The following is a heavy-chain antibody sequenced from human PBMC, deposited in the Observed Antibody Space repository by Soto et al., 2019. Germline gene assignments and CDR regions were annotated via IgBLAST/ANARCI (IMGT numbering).Heavy chain of an antibody. D-gene: IGHD5-12*01. Sequence: SQTLPLTCAVVDGTFSDYDCSWIRQPPGKGLEWIGEINHSGSTNYNPSLKSRVTISVDTSKIQFSLKLSSVTAADTSVYYCARHELSGYDLPFAFWGKGTLVTVSP. CDR2: INHSGST. CDR1: DGTFSDYD. J-gene: IGHJ4*02. CDR3: ARHELSGYDLPFAF. V-gene: IGHV4-34*01.